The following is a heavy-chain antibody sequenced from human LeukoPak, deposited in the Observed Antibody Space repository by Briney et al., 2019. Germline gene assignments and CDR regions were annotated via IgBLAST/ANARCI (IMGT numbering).Heavy chain of an antibody. CDR2: ISSSSITI. V-gene: IGHV3-48*01. CDR1: GFPLSSYS. J-gene: IGHJ4*02. Sequence: GGSLRLSCAVSGFPLSSYSINWVRQAPGKGLEWVSYISSSSITIYYADSVKGRFTISRDNSKNTLYPQMYSLRAEDTAVYYCAKILSGTYSFDLWGQGTLVTVSS. CDR3: AKILSGTYSFDL. D-gene: IGHD1-26*01.